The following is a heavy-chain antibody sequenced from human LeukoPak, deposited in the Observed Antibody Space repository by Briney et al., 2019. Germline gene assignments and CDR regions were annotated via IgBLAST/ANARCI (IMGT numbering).Heavy chain of an antibody. V-gene: IGHV4-4*07. D-gene: IGHD3-9*01. J-gene: IGHJ3*02. CDR3: TRYRTYYDILTGYYEEGAFDI. Sequence: SETLSLTCSVSGGSISSFHWIWLRHPAGKGLEWSGSIYTSGSTNYNPSLKSRVTISVDTAKNQCSLKLSSVTAADTAVYYWTRYRTYYDILTGYYEEGAFDIWGQGTMVTVS. CDR2: IYTSGST. CDR1: GGSISSFH.